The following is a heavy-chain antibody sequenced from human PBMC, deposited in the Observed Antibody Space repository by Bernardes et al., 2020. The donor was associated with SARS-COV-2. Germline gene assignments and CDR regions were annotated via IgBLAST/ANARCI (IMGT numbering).Heavy chain of an antibody. Sequence: SETLSLTCTVSGGSISSYYWSWIRQPPGKGLEWIGYIYYSGSTNYNPSLKSRVTISVDTSKNQFSLKLSSVTAADTAVYYCARQFRGYMDVWGKGTTVTVSS. CDR3: ARQFRGYMDV. V-gene: IGHV4-59*08. J-gene: IGHJ6*03. CDR1: GGSISSYY. CDR2: IYYSGST.